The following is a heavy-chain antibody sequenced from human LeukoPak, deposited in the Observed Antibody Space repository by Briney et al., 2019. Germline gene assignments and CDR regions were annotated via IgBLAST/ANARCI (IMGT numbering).Heavy chain of an antibody. CDR2: IIPIFGTA. J-gene: IGHJ3*02. CDR1: GGTFSSYA. V-gene: IGHV1-69*06. CDR3: ARKGPVLRYFDWFLNAFDI. Sequence: ASVKVSCKASGGTFSSYAISWVRRAPGQGLEWMGGIIPIFGTANYAQKFQGRVTITADKSTSTAYMELSSLRSEDTAVYYCARKGPVLRYFDWFLNAFDIWGQGTMVAVSS. D-gene: IGHD3-9*01.